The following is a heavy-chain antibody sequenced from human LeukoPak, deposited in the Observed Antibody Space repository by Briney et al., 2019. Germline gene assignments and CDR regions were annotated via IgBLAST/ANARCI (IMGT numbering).Heavy chain of an antibody. Sequence: SETLSLTCAVSGGSFSGYYWTWIRQPPGKGLEWIGEINSGGSINYNPSLKSRVAISVDTSKNQFSLKLSSVTAADTAVYYCARSYDSSGSHAFDIWGQGTMVTVSS. V-gene: IGHV4-34*01. CDR1: GGSFSGYY. CDR3: ARSYDSSGSHAFDI. D-gene: IGHD3-22*01. CDR2: INSGGSI. J-gene: IGHJ3*02.